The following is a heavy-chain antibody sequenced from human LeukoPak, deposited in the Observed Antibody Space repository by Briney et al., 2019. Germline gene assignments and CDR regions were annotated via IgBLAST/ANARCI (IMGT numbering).Heavy chain of an antibody. Sequence: GGSLRLSCAASGFTFSSYAMSWVRQAPGKGLEWVSAISGSGGSTYYADSVKGRFTISRDNSKNTLYLQMNSLRAEDTAVYYCAKAGVLLWFGELLPNPEFDYWGQGTLVTVFS. J-gene: IGHJ4*02. D-gene: IGHD3-10*01. V-gene: IGHV3-23*01. CDR3: AKAGVLLWFGELLPNPEFDY. CDR2: ISGSGGST. CDR1: GFTFSSYA.